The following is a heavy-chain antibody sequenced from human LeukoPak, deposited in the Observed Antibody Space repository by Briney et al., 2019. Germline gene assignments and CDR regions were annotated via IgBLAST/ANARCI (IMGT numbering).Heavy chain of an antibody. CDR1: GFTFSSYG. CDR3: ARDSARYCSSTSCMYYFDY. CDR2: IWYDGSNK. V-gene: IGHV3-33*01. D-gene: IGHD2-2*01. J-gene: IGHJ4*02. Sequence: GRSLRLSCAASGFTFSSYGMHRVRQAPGKGLEWVAVIWYDGSNKYYADSVKGRFTISRDNSKNTLYLQMNSLRAEDTAVYYCARDSARYCSSTSCMYYFDYWGQGTLVTVSS.